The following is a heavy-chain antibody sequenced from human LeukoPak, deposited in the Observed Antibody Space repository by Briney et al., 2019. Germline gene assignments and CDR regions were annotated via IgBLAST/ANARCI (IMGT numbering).Heavy chain of an antibody. CDR3: ARDRELGS. CDR2: IYNSGST. CDR1: GGSISIYY. Sequence: SETLSLTCIVSGGSISIYYWNWIRQPPGKGLEWIGYIYNSGSTDYNPSLKRRVTISAETSKNQFSLKLTSVTAADTAVYYCARDRELGSWGQGILVTVSS. V-gene: IGHV4-59*01. D-gene: IGHD3-16*01. J-gene: IGHJ5*02.